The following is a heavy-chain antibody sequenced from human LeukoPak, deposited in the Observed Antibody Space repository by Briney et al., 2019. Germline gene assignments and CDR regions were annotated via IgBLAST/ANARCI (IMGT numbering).Heavy chain of an antibody. CDR1: GGSISSHY. V-gene: IGHV4-59*11. Sequence: SETLSLTCIVSGGSISSHYWSWIREPPGNGLEWIGYIYYSGSTNYNPSLKSRVTISVDTSKNQFSLKLSSVTAADTAVYYCARGPPNYYDFWSGYPYYFDYWGQGTLVTVSS. CDR3: ARGPPNYYDFWSGYPYYFDY. J-gene: IGHJ4*02. CDR2: IYYSGST. D-gene: IGHD3-3*01.